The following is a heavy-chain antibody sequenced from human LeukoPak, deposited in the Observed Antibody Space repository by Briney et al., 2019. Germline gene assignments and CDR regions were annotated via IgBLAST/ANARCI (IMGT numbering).Heavy chain of an antibody. J-gene: IGHJ4*02. CDR2: IWYDGSNK. D-gene: IGHD1-26*01. CDR1: GFTFSSYG. V-gene: IGHV3-33*06. CDR3: AKDSNSGSYGKDFDF. Sequence: GRSLRLSCAASGFTFSSYGMHWVRQAPGKGLEWVAVIWYDGSNKYYADSVKGRFTISRDNSKNTLYLQMNSLRAEDTAVYYCAKDSNSGSYGKDFDFWGQGTLVTVSS.